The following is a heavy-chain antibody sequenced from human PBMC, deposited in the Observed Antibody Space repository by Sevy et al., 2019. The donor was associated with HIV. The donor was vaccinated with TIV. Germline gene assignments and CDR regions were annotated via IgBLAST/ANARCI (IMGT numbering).Heavy chain of an antibody. J-gene: IGHJ6*02. CDR1: GFTFRTYA. Sequence: GGSLRLSCAASGFTFRTYAIHWVRQAPGKGLQWVAVISYDGENKFYAYSVKGRFTISRDNSKNMVYLQMNSLRAEDTAVYYCARGPVLRFLDPKGGLDVWGQGTTVTVSS. CDR2: ISYDGENK. V-gene: IGHV3-30*01. CDR3: ARGPVLRFLDPKGGLDV. D-gene: IGHD3-3*01.